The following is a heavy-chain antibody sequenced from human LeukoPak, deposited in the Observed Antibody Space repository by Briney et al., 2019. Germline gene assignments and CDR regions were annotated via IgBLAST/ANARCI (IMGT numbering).Heavy chain of an antibody. CDR3: AKDPYSDFWSGYNDY. Sequence: GGSLRLSCAASGFTFSSYWMSWVRQAPGKGLEWVANIKQDGGEKYYVDSAKGRFTISRDNAKNSLYLQMNSLRAEDTAAYYRAKDPYSDFWSGYNDYWGQGTLVTVSS. V-gene: IGHV3-7*01. J-gene: IGHJ4*02. CDR2: IKQDGGEK. CDR1: GFTFSSYW. D-gene: IGHD3-3*01.